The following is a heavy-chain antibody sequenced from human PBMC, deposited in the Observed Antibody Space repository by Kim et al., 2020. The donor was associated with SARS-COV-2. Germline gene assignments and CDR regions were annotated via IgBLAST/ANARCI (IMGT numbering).Heavy chain of an antibody. J-gene: IGHJ4*02. D-gene: IGHD3-9*01. CDR1: GFTFSSYW. Sequence: GGSLRLSCAASGFTFSSYWMHWVRQAPGKGLVWVSRINSDASSTSYADSVKGRFTISGDNAKNTLYLEMNSLRAEDTAVYYCARVGREGGYYDILTGYYEDAYYFDYWGQGTLVTVSS. CDR3: ARVGREGGYYDILTGYYEDAYYFDY. V-gene: IGHV3-74*01. CDR2: INSDASST.